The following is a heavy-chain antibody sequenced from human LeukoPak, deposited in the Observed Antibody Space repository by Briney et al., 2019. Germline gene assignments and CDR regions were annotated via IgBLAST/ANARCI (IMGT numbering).Heavy chain of an antibody. J-gene: IGHJ4*02. CDR2: IYTSGST. V-gene: IGHV4-4*07. CDR3: ASANPHSSSWYVFDY. Sequence: SETLSLTCTVSGGSISSYYWSWIRQPAGKGLEWIGRIYTSGSTDYNPSLKSRVTMSVDTSKNQFSLKLCSVTAADTAVYYCASANPHSSSWYVFDYWGQGTLVTVSS. CDR1: GGSISSYY. D-gene: IGHD6-13*01.